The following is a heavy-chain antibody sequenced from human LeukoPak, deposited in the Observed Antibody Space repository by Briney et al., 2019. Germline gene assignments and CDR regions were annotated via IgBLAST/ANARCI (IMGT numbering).Heavy chain of an antibody. CDR3: AKDLSLTTVVTGYYGVRV. D-gene: IGHD4-23*01. CDR1: GFTFDDYA. CDR2: ISGDGGST. J-gene: IGHJ6*02. V-gene: IGHV3-43*02. Sequence: GGSLRLSCAASGFTFDDYAMHWVRQAPGKGLEWVSLISGDGGSTYYADSVKGRFTISRDNSKNSLYLQMNSLRTEDTALYYCAKDLSLTTVVTGYYGVRVWGQGTSVTVSS.